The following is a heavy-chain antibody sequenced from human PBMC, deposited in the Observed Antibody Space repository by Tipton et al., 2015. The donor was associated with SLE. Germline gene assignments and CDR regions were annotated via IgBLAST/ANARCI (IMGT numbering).Heavy chain of an antibody. J-gene: IGHJ6*03. Sequence: LRLSCAVYRDSFSDYFWTWIRQPPGKGLQWIGEINHGRGTNYSPSLKSRVTISLDKSQNQFSLRLSPVTAADTAVYYCARGVRYYGSQTYPYYYFYTDVWGKGTTVTVSS. CDR3: ARGVRYYGSQTYPYYYFYTDV. CDR1: RDSFSDYF. V-gene: IGHV4-34*01. D-gene: IGHD3-10*01. CDR2: INHGRGT.